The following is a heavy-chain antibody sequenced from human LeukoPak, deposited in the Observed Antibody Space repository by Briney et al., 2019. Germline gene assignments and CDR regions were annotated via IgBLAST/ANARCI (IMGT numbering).Heavy chain of an antibody. CDR3: ARGNYGNYFLVGYYYYYMDV. D-gene: IGHD2/OR15-2a*01. V-gene: IGHV3-64*01. J-gene: IGHJ6*03. Sequence: EGSLRLSCAASGFTFSSYAMHWVRQAPGKGLEYVSAISSNGGSTYYANSVKGRFTISRDNSKNTLYLQMGSLRAEDMAVYYCARGNYGNYFLVGYYYYYMDVWGKGTTVTVSS. CDR1: GFTFSSYA. CDR2: ISSNGGST.